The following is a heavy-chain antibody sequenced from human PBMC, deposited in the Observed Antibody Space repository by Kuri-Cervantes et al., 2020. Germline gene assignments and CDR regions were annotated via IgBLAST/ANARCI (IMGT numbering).Heavy chain of an antibody. Sequence: ASVKVSCKASGYTFTSYGISWVRQAPGQGLEWMGWISAYNGNTNYAQKLQGRVTMTRDTSTSTVYMELSSLRSEDTAVYYCARWAGSVNRGRDFWSGPGDNWGQGTLVTVSS. CDR2: ISAYNGNT. CDR3: ARWAGSVNRGRDFWSGPGDN. V-gene: IGHV1-18*01. D-gene: IGHD3-3*01. CDR1: GYTFTSYG. J-gene: IGHJ4*02.